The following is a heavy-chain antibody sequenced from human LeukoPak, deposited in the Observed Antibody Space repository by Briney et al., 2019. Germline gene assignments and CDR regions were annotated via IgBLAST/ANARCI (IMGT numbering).Heavy chain of an antibody. J-gene: IGHJ3*02. CDR1: GFTFSSYG. CDR3: TAENFLYAFDI. D-gene: IGHD1-7*01. Sequence: PGGSLRLSCAASGFTFSSYGMNWVRQAPGKGLEWVGRIKRKNDLGTTDYAAPVKARFTISRDDSKNTLYLQMNSLKTEDTAVYYCTAENFLYAFDIWGQGTMVTVSS. V-gene: IGHV3-15*01. CDR2: IKRKNDLGTT.